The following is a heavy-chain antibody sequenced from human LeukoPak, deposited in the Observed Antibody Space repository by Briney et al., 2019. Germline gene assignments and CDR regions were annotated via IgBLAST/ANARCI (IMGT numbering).Heavy chain of an antibody. CDR3: ARIMGGYYGSGSYYPPPFFDY. V-gene: IGHV3-21*01. J-gene: IGHJ4*02. CDR2: ISSSSSYT. CDR1: GFTFSSYS. D-gene: IGHD3-10*01. Sequence: GGSLRLSCAASGFTFSSYSMNWVRQAPGKGLEWVSSISSSSSYTYYADSVKGRFTISRDNAKNSLYLQMNSLRAEDTAVYYCARIMGGYYGSGSYYPPPFFDYWGQGTLVTVSS.